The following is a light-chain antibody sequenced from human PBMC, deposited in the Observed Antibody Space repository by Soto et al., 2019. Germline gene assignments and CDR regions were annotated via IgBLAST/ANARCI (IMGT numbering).Light chain of an antibody. CDR2: KAS. V-gene: IGKV1-5*03. CDR3: QQYFGYPWT. CDR1: QSINDW. Sequence: DIQMTQSPSTLSASVGDRVTITCRASQSINDWLAWYQQKPGKAANLLIYKASSLQSGVPSRFSGSGSGTEFTLTISSLQPDDFATFYCQQYFGYPWTFGQGTKVEIK. J-gene: IGKJ1*01.